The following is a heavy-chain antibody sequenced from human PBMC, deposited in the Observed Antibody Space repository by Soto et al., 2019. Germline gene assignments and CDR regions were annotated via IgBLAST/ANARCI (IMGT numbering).Heavy chain of an antibody. CDR1: GFTFSSYS. Sequence: GGSLRLSCAASGFTFSSYSMNWVRQAPGKGLEWVSYISSCSSTIYYADSVKGRFTISRDNAKNSLYLQMNSLRAEDTAVYYCARGHDYGDYYYYYYYMDVWGKGTTVTVSS. CDR3: ARGHDYGDYYYYYYYMDV. J-gene: IGHJ6*03. V-gene: IGHV3-48*01. D-gene: IGHD4-17*01. CDR2: ISSCSSTI.